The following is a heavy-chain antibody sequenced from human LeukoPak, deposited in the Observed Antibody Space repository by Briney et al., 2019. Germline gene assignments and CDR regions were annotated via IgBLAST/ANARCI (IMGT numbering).Heavy chain of an antibody. CDR3: ARGGYSYGPTLNY. CDR2: IYYSGST. D-gene: IGHD5-18*01. V-gene: IGHV4-59*01. J-gene: IGHJ4*02. Sequence: PSQTLSLTCTVSGGSISSYYWSWIRQPPGKGLEWIGYIYYSGSTNYNPSLKSRVTISVDTSKNQFSQRLSSVTAADTAVYYCARGGYSYGPTLNYWGQGTLVTVSS. CDR1: GGSISSYY.